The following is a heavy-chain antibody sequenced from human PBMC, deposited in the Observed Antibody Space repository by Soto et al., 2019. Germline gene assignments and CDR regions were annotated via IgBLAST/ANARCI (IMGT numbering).Heavy chain of an antibody. V-gene: IGHV3-21*01. CDR2: ISSSSSYI. Sequence: PGGSLRLSCAASGFTFSSYSMNWVRQAPGQGLEWVSSISSSSSYIYYADSVKGRFTISRDNAKNSLYLQMNSLRAEDTAVYYCARSYDFWSGYYISYYYGMDVWGQGTTVTVSS. J-gene: IGHJ6*02. CDR1: GFTFSSYS. D-gene: IGHD3-3*01. CDR3: ARSYDFWSGYYISYYYGMDV.